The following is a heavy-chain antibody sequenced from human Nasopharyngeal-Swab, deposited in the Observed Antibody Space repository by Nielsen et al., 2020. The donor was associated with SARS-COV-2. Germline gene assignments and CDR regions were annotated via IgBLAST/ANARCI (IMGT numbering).Heavy chain of an antibody. Sequence: ASVKVSCKASGYTFTGYYIHWVRQAPGQGLEWMGWINSNSGGTNYAQKFQGWVTMTRDTSISTAYMELSRLKSDDTAMYYCARDRSASWSALDVWGKGTTVTVSS. CDR3: ARDRSASWSALDV. CDR2: INSNSGGT. D-gene: IGHD6-13*01. CDR1: GYTFTGYY. J-gene: IGHJ6*04. V-gene: IGHV1-2*04.